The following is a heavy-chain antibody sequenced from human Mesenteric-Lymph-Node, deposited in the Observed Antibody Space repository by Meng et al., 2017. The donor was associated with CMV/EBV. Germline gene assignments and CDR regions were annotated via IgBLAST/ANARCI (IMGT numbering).Heavy chain of an antibody. Sequence: SETLSLTCTVSGGSISSYYWSWIRQPPGKGLEWIGHIHYSGNTNYNPSLKSRVTMSADTSKNQFSLKLSSVTAADTAVYYCAGLSGYRGAVDYWGQGTLVTVSS. D-gene: IGHD3-3*01. V-gene: IGHV4-59*01. CDR1: GGSISSYY. CDR2: IHYSGNT. J-gene: IGHJ4*02. CDR3: AGLSGYRGAVDY.